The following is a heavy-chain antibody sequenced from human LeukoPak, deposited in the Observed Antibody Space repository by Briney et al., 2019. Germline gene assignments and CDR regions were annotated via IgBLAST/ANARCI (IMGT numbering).Heavy chain of an antibody. CDR1: GGSISSYY. CDR3: ARAPNYDFWSGYLNWFDP. D-gene: IGHD3-3*01. Sequence: SETLSLTCTVSGGSISSYYWSWIRQPPGKGLEWIGYIYYSGSTYYNPSLKSRVTISVDTSKNQFSLKLSSVTAADTAVYYCARAPNYDFWSGYLNWFDPWGQGTLVTVSS. CDR2: IYYSGST. J-gene: IGHJ5*02. V-gene: IGHV4-30-4*08.